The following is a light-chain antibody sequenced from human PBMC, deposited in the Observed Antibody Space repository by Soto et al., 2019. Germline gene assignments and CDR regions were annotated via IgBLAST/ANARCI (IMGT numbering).Light chain of an antibody. CDR2: KAS. Sequence: DIQMTQSPSTLSASVGDRVTITCRASQSISTWLAWYQQKPGKAPKVLIYKASSLESGVPSRFSGSGSGTEFTLTISSLQPDDFATYFCQHYNSYPLTFGGGTQVEIK. J-gene: IGKJ4*01. V-gene: IGKV1-5*03. CDR3: QHYNSYPLT. CDR1: QSISTW.